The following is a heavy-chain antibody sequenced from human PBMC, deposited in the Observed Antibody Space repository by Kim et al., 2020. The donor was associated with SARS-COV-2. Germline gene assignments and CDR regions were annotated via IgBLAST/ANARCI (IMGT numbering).Heavy chain of an antibody. CDR1: GFTFGRYA. Sequence: GGSLRLSCAASGFTFGRYAIIWVRQAPGKGLEWVSGISTTGGVRDYADSVKGRSTISRDSSTNTVYLQMNSLSSEDMAVYYCATATSGSYYPAFDYLGQG. V-gene: IGHV3-23*01. CDR2: ISTTGGVR. J-gene: IGHJ4*02. CDR3: ATATSGSYYPAFDY. D-gene: IGHD3-10*01.